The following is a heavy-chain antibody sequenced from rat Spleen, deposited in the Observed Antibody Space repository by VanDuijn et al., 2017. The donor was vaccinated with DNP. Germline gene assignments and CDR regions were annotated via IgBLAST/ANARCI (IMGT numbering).Heavy chain of an antibody. CDR1: GFTFSNYD. D-gene: IGHD1-2*01. CDR2: IATTSGSDT. Sequence: EVQLVQSGGGLVQPGRSLELSCAASGFTFSNYDMAWVRQAPMKGLEWVATIATTSGSDTYYRDSVKGRFTISRDNAKNTLFLQMNSLRSEDTATYYCSRLDSAYIYRFAYWGQGTLVTVSS. CDR3: SRLDSAYIYRFAY. J-gene: IGHJ3*01. V-gene: IGHV5S13*01.